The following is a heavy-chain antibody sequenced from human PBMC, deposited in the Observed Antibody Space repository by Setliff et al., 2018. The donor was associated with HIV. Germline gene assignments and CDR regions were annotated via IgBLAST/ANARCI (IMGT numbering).Heavy chain of an antibody. J-gene: IGHJ6*02. Sequence: VASVKVSCKTSGYNFENYAINWVRQAPGQGLEWMGWINTNTGNPTYAQGFTGRFVFSLDTSVSTAYLQISSLKAEDTAVYYCARAPLSSGWYDYYYYYGMDVWGQGTTVTVSS. D-gene: IGHD6-19*01. CDR2: INTNTGNP. CDR3: ARAPLSSGWYDYYYYYGMDV. CDR1: GYNFENYA. V-gene: IGHV7-4-1*02.